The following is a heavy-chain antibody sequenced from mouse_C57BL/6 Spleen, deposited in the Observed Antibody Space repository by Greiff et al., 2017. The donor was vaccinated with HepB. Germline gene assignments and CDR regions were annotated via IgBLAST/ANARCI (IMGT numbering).Heavy chain of an antibody. D-gene: IGHD1-1*01. CDR1: GYTFTSYW. Sequence: QVQLQQPGAELVKPGASVKLSCKASGYTFTSYWMHWVKQRPGQGLEWIGMIHPNSGSTNYNEKFKSKATLTVDKSSSTAYMQLSSLTSEDSAVYYCARSGAYGSSSFFFDYWGQGTTLTVSS. CDR2: IHPNSGST. V-gene: IGHV1-64*01. J-gene: IGHJ2*01. CDR3: ARSGAYGSSSFFFDY.